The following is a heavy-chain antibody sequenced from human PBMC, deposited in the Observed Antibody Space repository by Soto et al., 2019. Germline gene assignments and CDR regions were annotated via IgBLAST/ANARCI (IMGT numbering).Heavy chain of an antibody. Sequence: GASVKVSCKASGYTFTSYYMHWVRQAPGQGLEWMGIINPSGGSTSYAQKFQGRVTMTRDTSTSTVYMELSSLRSEDTAVYYCARIFRSFWVAKYETDYWGQGTLVTVSS. V-gene: IGHV1-46*03. D-gene: IGHD3-3*01. CDR3: ARIFRSFWVAKYETDY. CDR2: INPSGGST. J-gene: IGHJ4*02. CDR1: GYTFTSYY.